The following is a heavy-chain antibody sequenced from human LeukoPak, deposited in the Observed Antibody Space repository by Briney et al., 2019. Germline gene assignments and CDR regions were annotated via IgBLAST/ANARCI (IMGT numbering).Heavy chain of an antibody. J-gene: IGHJ5*02. CDR2: IIPIFGTA. D-gene: IGHD3-3*01. CDR3: ARSPPGPGDTIFGVVTPFDP. CDR1: GGTFSSYA. Sequence: GASVKVSCKASGGTFSSYAISWGRQAPGQGLEWMGGIIPIFGTANYAQKFQGRVTITTDESTSTAYMELSSLRSEDTAVYYCARSPPGPGDTIFGVVTPFDPWGQGTLVTVSS. V-gene: IGHV1-69*05.